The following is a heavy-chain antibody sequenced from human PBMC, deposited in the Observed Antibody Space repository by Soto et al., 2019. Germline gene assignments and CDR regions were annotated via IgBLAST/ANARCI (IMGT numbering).Heavy chain of an antibody. CDR3: AKIALRVTTSVY. CDR1: GFTFSSYS. D-gene: IGHD4-17*01. CDR2: ISGSGGST. V-gene: IGHV3-23*01. Sequence: GGSPRLSFAAPGFTFSSYSMSWVRQAPGKGLEWVSDISGSGGSTYYADSVKGRFTISRDNSKNTLYLQMNSLRAEDTAVYYCAKIALRVTTSVYWGQGTLVTVSS. J-gene: IGHJ4*02.